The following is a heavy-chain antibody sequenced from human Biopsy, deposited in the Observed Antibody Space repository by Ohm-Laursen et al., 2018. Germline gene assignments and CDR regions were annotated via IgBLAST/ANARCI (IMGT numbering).Heavy chain of an antibody. J-gene: IGHJ6*02. CDR2: IITVSETA. CDR1: GGAFTNYA. D-gene: IGHD4-11*01. Sequence: GASVKVSCKASGGAFTNYAINWVRQAPGHGLEGMGGIITVSETAGYAERFQGRVTITADVTTTTAYMDLSGLRSEDTAVYYCARDSGILNYGNFKYYHYYGMDVWGQGTKVTVSS. V-gene: IGHV1-69*13. CDR3: ARDSGILNYGNFKYYHYYGMDV.